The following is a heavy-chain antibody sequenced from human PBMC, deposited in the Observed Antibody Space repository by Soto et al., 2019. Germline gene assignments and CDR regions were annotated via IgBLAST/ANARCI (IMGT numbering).Heavy chain of an antibody. CDR2: AYYRSKWFN. Sequence: SQTLSLTCVISWDSVSNNSTAWNWIRQSPSRGLEWLGRAYYRSKWFNDYAESVKSRITINAETSKNQFSLQLNSVTPEDTAVYFCARDALYRDYYYYMDVWSKGTTVTVSS. CDR1: WDSVSNNSTA. D-gene: IGHD2-2*02. J-gene: IGHJ6*03. CDR3: ARDALYRDYYYYMDV. V-gene: IGHV6-1*01.